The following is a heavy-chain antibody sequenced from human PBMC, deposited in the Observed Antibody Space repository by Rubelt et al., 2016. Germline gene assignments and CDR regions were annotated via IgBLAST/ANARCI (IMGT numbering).Heavy chain of an antibody. CDR1: GGTFRSYA. CDR2: IIPIFGTA. D-gene: IGHD3-3*01. CDR3: ATGGDFGVVIPNWFDP. J-gene: IGHJ5*02. V-gene: IGHV1-69*01. Sequence: QVQLVQSGAEVKKPGSSVKVSCKASGGTFRSYAISWVRQAPGQGLEWMGGIIPIFGTATYAQKFQGRVTIIADESTSTSYMELSSLRSEDTSVYYCATGGDFGVVIPNWFDPWGQGTLVTVSS.